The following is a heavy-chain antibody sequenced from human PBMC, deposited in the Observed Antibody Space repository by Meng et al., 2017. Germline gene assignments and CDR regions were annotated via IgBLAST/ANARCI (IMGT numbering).Heavy chain of an antibody. V-gene: IGHV1-2*06. CDR2: INPKSGDT. CDR1: GYNFPDYY. CDR3: ARDEDISAAGKLFGDY. D-gene: IGHD6-25*01. J-gene: IGHJ4*02. Sequence: VLLWQSGAEVKKPGASVKVSCKPSGYNFPDYYIHWVRRAPGQGLEWMGRINPKSGDTHYAQKFQARVTMTGDTSISTAYMELSGLRSDDTAMYYCARDEDISAAGKLFGDYWGQGTLVTVSS.